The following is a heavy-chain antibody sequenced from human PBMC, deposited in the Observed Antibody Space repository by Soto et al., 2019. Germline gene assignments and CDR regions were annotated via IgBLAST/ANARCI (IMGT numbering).Heavy chain of an antibody. CDR1: GGSFSGYY. J-gene: IGHJ4*02. V-gene: IGHV4-34*01. Sequence: PSETLSLTCAVYGGSFSGYYWSWIRQPPGKGLEWIGEINHSGSTNYNPSLKSRVTISVDTSKNQFSLKLSSVTAADTAVYYCARGHPRETGVAVAGTTLFDYWGQGTLVTVSS. CDR2: INHSGST. CDR3: ARGHPRETGVAVAGTTLFDY. D-gene: IGHD6-19*01.